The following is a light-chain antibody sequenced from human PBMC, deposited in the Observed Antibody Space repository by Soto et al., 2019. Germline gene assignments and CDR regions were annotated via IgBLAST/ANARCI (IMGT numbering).Light chain of an antibody. CDR2: YDP. V-gene: IGLV3-21*04. Sequence: SYELTQPRSVAVAPGETARISCGGNNIGSKSLFWYQQKAGQAPLLVIYYDPNRPSGIPELFSGSNSGNTAHLTISGGEVGDEADYYCQVWDLSSGHREVFGGGTKLTVL. J-gene: IGLJ2*01. CDR1: NIGSKS. CDR3: QVWDLSSGHREV.